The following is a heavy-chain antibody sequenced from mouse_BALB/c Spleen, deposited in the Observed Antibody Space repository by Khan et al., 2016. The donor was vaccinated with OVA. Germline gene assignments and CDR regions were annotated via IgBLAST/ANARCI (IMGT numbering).Heavy chain of an antibody. CDR2: IEPANGNT. V-gene: IGHV14-3*02. D-gene: IGHD2-3*01. CDR3: ASYGYYGYCAMGY. Sequence: VQLQQPGAELVKPGASVKLSCTASGFNIKDTYMHWVKLRPEQGLEWSGRIEPANGNTKSDRKFQVKATITSDTSSNTAYLQLSSCTSEDTADFCCASYGYYGYCAMGYWGQGNSVAVSS. J-gene: IGHJ4*01. CDR1: GFNIKDTY.